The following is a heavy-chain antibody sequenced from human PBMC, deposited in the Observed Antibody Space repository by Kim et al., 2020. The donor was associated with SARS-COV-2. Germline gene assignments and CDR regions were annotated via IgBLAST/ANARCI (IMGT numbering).Heavy chain of an antibody. CDR3: ARDPPEVVVAATDDY. D-gene: IGHD2-15*01. V-gene: IGHV4-39*07. CDR2: IYYSGST. CDR1: GGSISSSSYY. J-gene: IGHJ4*02. Sequence: SETLSLTCTVSGGSISSSSYYWGWIRQPPGKGLEWIGSIYYSGSTYYNPSLKSRVTISVDTSKNQFSLKLSSVTAADTAVYYCARDPPEVVVAATDDYWGQGTLVTVSS.